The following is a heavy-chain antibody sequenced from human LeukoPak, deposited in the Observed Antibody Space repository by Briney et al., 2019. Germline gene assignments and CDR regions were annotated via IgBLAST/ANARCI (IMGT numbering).Heavy chain of an antibody. V-gene: IGHV3-30*04. J-gene: IGHJ6*03. CDR3: AREGDFWSGYPYYYYMDV. Sequence: GGSLRLSCAASGFTFSSYAMHWVREAPDKGLEWVADISYDGSNKYYADSVKGRFTLSSDNSKNTLYLQMNSLRAEDTAVYYCAREGDFWSGYPYYYYMDVWGKGTTVTVSS. CDR2: ISYDGSNK. D-gene: IGHD3-3*01. CDR1: GFTFSSYA.